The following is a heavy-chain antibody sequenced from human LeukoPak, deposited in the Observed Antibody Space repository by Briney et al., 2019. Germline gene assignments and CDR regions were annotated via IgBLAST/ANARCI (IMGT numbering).Heavy chain of an antibody. CDR3: ARGRKSITIFGVVRNNWFDP. J-gene: IGHJ5*02. CDR1: GGSFSGYY. D-gene: IGHD3-3*01. V-gene: IGHV4-34*01. CDR2: INHSGST. Sequence: SETLSLTCAVYGGSFSGYYWSWIRQPPGKGLEWIGEINHSGSTNYNPSLKSRVTISVDTSKNQFSLKLSSVTAADTAVYYCARGRKSITIFGVVRNNWFDPWGQGTLVTVSS.